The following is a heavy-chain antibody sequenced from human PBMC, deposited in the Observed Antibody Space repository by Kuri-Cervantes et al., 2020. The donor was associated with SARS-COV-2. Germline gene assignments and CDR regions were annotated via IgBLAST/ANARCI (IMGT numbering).Heavy chain of an antibody. V-gene: IGHV3-30-3*01. CDR2: ISYDGSNK. Sequence: GGSLRLSCAASGSTFSSYAMHWVRQAPGKGLEWVAVISYDGSNKYYADSVKGRFTISRDNSKNTLYLQMNSLRAEDTAVYYCARAGGGSYYGWFDPWGQGTLVTVSS. J-gene: IGHJ5*02. CDR3: ARAGGGSYYGWFDP. CDR1: GSTFSSYA. D-gene: IGHD1-26*01.